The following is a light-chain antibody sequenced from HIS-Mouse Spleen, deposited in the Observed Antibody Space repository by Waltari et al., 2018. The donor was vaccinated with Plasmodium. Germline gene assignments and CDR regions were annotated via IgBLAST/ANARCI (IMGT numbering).Light chain of an antibody. J-gene: IGKJ4*01. CDR3: QQYYSYPLT. V-gene: IGKV1-8*01. CDR1: QGISSY. Sequence: AIRMTQSQSSFSASTGDRVPITCRASQGISSYLAWYQQKPGKDPKLLIYAASTLQSGVPSRFSGSGSGTDFTLTISCLQSEDFATYYCQQYYSYPLTFGGGTKVEIK. CDR2: AAS.